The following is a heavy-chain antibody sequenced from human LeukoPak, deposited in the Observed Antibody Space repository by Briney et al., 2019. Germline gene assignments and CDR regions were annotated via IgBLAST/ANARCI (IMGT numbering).Heavy chain of an antibody. CDR2: IIPIFGTA. J-gene: IGHJ5*02. D-gene: IGHD3-22*01. CDR1: GGTFSSYA. Sequence: SVKVSCKASGGTFSSYAISWVRQAPGQGLEWMGGIIPIFGTANYAQKFQGRVTITADESTSTAYMELRSLRSDDTAVYYCAKDQYYDSKGWFDAWGQGTLVTVSS. CDR3: AKDQYYDSKGWFDA. V-gene: IGHV1-69*13.